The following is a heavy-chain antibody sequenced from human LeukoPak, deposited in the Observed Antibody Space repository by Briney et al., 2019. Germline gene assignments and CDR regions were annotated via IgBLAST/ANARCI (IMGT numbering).Heavy chain of an antibody. V-gene: IGHV3-33*01. CDR1: GFTFSSYG. CDR2: IWYDGSNK. J-gene: IGHJ4*02. CDR3: ARGSIVGATHFDY. D-gene: IGHD1-26*01. Sequence: GGSLRLSCAASGFTFSSYGMHWVRQAPGKGLEWVAVIWYDGSNKYYADSVKGRFTISRDNSKNTLYLQMNSLRAEDTAVYYCARGSIVGATHFDYWGQGTLVTVSS.